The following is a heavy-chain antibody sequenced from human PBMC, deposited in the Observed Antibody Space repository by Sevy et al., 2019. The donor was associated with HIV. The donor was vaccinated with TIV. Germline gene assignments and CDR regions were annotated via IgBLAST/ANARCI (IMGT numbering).Heavy chain of an antibody. Sequence: GGSLRLSCTASGFTFGDYCMSWVRQAPGKGLEWVAFLKSDVYGGTVDHAASVRGRFVISRDDSKTIAYLQMNDLKTEDTGVYYCTRWKAAQSIFYYWGQGALVTVSS. J-gene: IGHJ4*02. CDR3: TRWKAAQSIFYY. V-gene: IGHV3-49*04. CDR1: GFTFGDYC. CDR2: LKSDVYGGTV. D-gene: IGHD6-13*01.